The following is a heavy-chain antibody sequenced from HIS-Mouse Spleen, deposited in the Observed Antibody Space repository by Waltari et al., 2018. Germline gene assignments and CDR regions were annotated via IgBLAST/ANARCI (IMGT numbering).Heavy chain of an antibody. CDR3: AKGGLMVYAIGDY. J-gene: IGHJ4*02. CDR1: GFTFISYG. D-gene: IGHD2-8*01. Sequence: QVQLVESGGGVVQPGRSLRLSCAASGFTFISYGIHCVRQAPGKGLEWVAVIWYDGSNKYYADSVKGRFISRDNSKNTLYLQMNSLRAEDTAVYYCAKGGLMVYAIGDYWGQGTLVTVSS. V-gene: IGHV3-33*06. CDR2: IWYDGSNK.